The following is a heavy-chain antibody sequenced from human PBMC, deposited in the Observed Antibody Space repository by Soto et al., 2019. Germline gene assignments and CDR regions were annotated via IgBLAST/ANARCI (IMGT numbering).Heavy chain of an antibody. CDR1: GFTFSIYA. D-gene: IGHD3-10*01. CDR3: GRDNQEEGSGGYYIPLYDFDF. Sequence: WGSLRLPCAASGFTFSIYAMGWVRQAPGKALVWVPAITGSGGSTYSADSVKGRFTISSDNSKNTLYLQMNSLRAEDTAVYYWGRDNQEEGSGGYYIPLYDFDFWGQGTLVTVSS. V-gene: IGHV3-23*01. J-gene: IGHJ4*02. CDR2: ITGSGGST.